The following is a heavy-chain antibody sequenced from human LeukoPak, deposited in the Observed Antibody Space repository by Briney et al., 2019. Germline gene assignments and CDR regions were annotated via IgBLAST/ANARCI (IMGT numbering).Heavy chain of an antibody. D-gene: IGHD3-16*01. CDR3: ARAAKFAGYYYYMDV. V-gene: IGHV4-34*01. Sequence: SETLSLTCAVYGGSFSGYYWSWIRQPPGKGLEWIGEINHSGSTNYNPSLKSRVTISVDTSKNQFSLKLSSVTAADTAVYYCARAAKFAGYYYYMDVWGKGTTVTVSS. J-gene: IGHJ6*03. CDR1: GGSFSGYY. CDR2: INHSGST.